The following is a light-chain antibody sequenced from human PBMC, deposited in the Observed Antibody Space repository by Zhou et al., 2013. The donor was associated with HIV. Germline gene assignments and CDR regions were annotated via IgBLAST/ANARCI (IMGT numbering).Light chain of an antibody. CDR2: AAS. Sequence: DIQMTQSPSSLSASVGDRVTITCRASQSISSYLNWYQQKPAKAPNLLIYAASSLQSGVPSRFSGSGSGTDFTLTISSLQREDFATYYCQQYNNYPLTFGGGTKVEIK. CDR3: QQYNNYPLT. J-gene: IGKJ4*01. V-gene: IGKV1-39*01. CDR1: QSISSY.